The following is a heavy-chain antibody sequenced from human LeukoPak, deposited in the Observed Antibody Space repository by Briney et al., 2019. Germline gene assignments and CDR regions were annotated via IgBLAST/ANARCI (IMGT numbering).Heavy chain of an antibody. D-gene: IGHD5-24*01. Sequence: PGGSLRLSCAASGFTFSSYAMSWVRQAPGKGLEWVSGISGSGDSTYYADSVKGRFTISRDNSKNTLYLQMNSLRAEDTAVYFCGRGELSTIADSWGQGTLVTVSS. CDR2: ISGSGDST. CDR3: GRGELSTIADS. J-gene: IGHJ4*02. CDR1: GFTFSSYA. V-gene: IGHV3-23*01.